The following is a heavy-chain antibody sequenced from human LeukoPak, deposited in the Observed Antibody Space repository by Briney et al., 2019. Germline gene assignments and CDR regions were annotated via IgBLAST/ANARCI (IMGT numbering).Heavy chain of an antibody. J-gene: IGHJ5*02. CDR1: GGSISSSSYY. Sequence: ETLSLTCTVSGGSISSSSYYWGWIRQPPGKGLEWIGSIYYSGSTYYNPSLKSRVTISVDTSKNQFSLKLSSVTGADTAVYYCARQEIVVVPAAKDTNWFDPWGQGTLVTVSS. CDR3: ARQEIVVVPAAKDTNWFDP. V-gene: IGHV4-39*01. CDR2: IYYSGST. D-gene: IGHD2-2*01.